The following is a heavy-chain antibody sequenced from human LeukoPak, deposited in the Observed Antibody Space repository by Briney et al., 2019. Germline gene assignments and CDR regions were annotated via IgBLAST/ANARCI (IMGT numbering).Heavy chain of an antibody. J-gene: IGHJ4*02. CDR2: IYYSGST. CDR3: ARWAQMTTVTDGIDY. V-gene: IGHV4-59*01. Sequence: PSETLSLTCTVSGGSISRYYWSWIRQPPGKGVEWIGYIYYSGSTNYNPSLKSRVTISVDTSNNQFSLKLSSVTAADTAVYYCARWAQMTTVTDGIDYWGQGTLVTVSS. D-gene: IGHD4-17*01. CDR1: GGSISRYY.